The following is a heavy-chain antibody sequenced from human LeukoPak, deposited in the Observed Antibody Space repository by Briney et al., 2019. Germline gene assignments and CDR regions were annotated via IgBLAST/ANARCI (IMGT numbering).Heavy chain of an antibody. CDR2: INHSGST. V-gene: IGHV4-34*01. CDR3: ARVRNYGSGSYYPYYFDY. Sequence: PSETLSLTCAVYGGSFSGYYWSWTRQPPGKGLEWIGEINHSGSTNYNPSLKSRVTISVDTSKNQFSLKLSSVTAADTAVYYCARVRNYGSGSYYPYYFDYWGQGTLVTVSS. J-gene: IGHJ4*02. D-gene: IGHD3-10*01. CDR1: GGSFSGYY.